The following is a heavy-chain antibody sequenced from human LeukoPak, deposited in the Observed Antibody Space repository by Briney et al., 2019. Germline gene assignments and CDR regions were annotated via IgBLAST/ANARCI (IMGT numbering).Heavy chain of an antibody. D-gene: IGHD4-23*01. J-gene: IGHJ4*02. CDR2: ISYDGSNK. Sequence: GGSLRPSCAASGFTFSSYGMHWVRQAPGKGLEWVAVISYDGSNKYYADSVKGRFTISRDNSKNTLYLQMNSLRAEDTAVYYCAKGGNGFDYWGQGTLVTVSS. V-gene: IGHV3-30*18. CDR3: AKGGNGFDY. CDR1: GFTFSSYG.